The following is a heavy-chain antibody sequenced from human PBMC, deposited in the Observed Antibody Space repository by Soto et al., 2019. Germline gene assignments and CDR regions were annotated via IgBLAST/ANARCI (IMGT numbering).Heavy chain of an antibody. V-gene: IGHV4-34*01. J-gene: IGHJ5*02. CDR2: INHSGNT. CDR3: ARGRGEFDA. D-gene: IGHD2-21*01. CDR1: GASLSDNY. Sequence: SETLSLTCAVYGASLSDNYCNWLRQPPGKGLEWIGEINHSGNTNYNPSLRSRVTISIDTSKNQLSLNLRSVSAADTAVYYCARGRGEFDAWGPGPPLTVSS.